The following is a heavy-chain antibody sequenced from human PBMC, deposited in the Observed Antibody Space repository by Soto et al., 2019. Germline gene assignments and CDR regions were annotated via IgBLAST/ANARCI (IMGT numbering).Heavy chain of an antibody. CDR3: ASSTRKDYNFGMDA. CDR2: IYSGGSK. D-gene: IGHD1-20*01. J-gene: IGHJ6*02. CDR1: GLTVSSND. V-gene: IGHV3-53*01. Sequence: EVQLVEAGGGLIQPGGSLRLSCAASGLTVSSNDMSWVRQSPVKGLEWVSVIYSGGSKHDADSVKGRFTISRDNSKNMVYLQMNSLRVDDTAVYFCASSTRKDYNFGMDAWGQGTTVIVSS.